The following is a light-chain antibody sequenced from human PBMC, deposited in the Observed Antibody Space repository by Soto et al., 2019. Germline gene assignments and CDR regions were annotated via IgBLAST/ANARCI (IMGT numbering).Light chain of an antibody. CDR1: SSNIGSDY. Sequence: QSALTQPPSVSAAPGQKVTISCSGGSSNIGSDYVSWYQQLPRTAPKLLIYDNDKRPSGIPDRFSGSKSGTSATLGITGLQTGDEADYYCGTWDFSLNVVIFGGGTQLTVL. J-gene: IGLJ2*01. CDR3: GTWDFSLNVVI. CDR2: DND. V-gene: IGLV1-51*01.